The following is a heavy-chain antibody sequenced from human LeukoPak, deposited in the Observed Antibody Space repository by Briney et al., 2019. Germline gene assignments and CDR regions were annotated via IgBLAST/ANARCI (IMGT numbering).Heavy chain of an antibody. Sequence: SETLSLTCTVSGGSVSSDKYYWSWIRQPPGKGLEWIGYIYHSGSTDYSPSLKSRATIAVDTSKNQLSLKLTSVTAADTAIYYCAGQLSGYGYWGQGTLVTVSS. J-gene: IGHJ4*02. CDR3: AGQLSGYGY. CDR1: GGSVSSDKYY. CDR2: IYHSGST. V-gene: IGHV4-61*01. D-gene: IGHD2-15*01.